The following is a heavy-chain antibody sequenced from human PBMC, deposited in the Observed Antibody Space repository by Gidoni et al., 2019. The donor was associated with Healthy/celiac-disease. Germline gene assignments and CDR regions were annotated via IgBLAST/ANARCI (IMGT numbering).Heavy chain of an antibody. D-gene: IGHD3-3*01. J-gene: IGHJ4*02. CDR3: AKGEIPQTYYDFWSGYSSLFDY. V-gene: IGHV3-23*01. Sequence: EVQLLESGGGLVQPGGSLRLSCAASGFTFSSYAMSWVRQAPGKGLELVSAISGSGGSTYYADSVKGRFTISRDNSKNTLYLQMNSLRAEDTAVYYCAKGEIPQTYYDFWSGYSSLFDYWGQGTLVTVSS. CDR1: GFTFSSYA. CDR2: ISGSGGST.